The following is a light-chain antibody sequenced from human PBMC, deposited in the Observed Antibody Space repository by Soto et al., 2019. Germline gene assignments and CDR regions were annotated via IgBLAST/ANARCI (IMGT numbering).Light chain of an antibody. Sequence: QSVLTQPPSAYGTPGPRVTISCSGSSSNIGSNTVNWYQQLPGTAPKLLIHSNNQRPSGVPDRFSGSKSGTSASLSISGLQSEAEADYYCAAWDDRLNGCVFRGGTKLPVL. CDR2: SNN. CDR3: AAWDDRLNGCV. V-gene: IGLV1-44*01. CDR1: SSNIGSNT. J-gene: IGLJ3*02.